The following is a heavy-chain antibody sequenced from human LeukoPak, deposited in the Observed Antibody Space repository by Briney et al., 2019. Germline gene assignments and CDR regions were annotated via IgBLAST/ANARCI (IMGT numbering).Heavy chain of an antibody. V-gene: IGHV1-69*06. D-gene: IGHD3-22*01. J-gene: IGHJ4*02. CDR3: AFDSSGYFVGGYFDY. Sequence: GASVKVSCKASGGTFSSYAISWVRQAPGQGLEWMGGIIPIFGTANYAQKFQGRVTITADKSTSTAYMELSSLRSEDTAVYYCAFDSSGYFVGGYFDYWGQGTLVTVSS. CDR2: IIPIFGTA. CDR1: GGTFSSYA.